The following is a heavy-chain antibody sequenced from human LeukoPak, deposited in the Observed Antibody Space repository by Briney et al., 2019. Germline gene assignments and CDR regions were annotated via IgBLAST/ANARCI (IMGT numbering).Heavy chain of an antibody. D-gene: IGHD3-16*01. J-gene: IGHJ6*03. CDR2: IYYSGST. V-gene: IGHV4-61*08. CDR3: ARGPTSGYYYYYYMDV. CDR1: GGSISNGDYY. Sequence: ASETLSLTCTVSGGSISNGDYYWSWIRQPPGKGLEWIGYIYYSGSTNYNPSLKSRVTISVDTSKNQFSLKLSSVTAADTAVYYCARGPTSGYYYYYYMDVWGKGTTVTVSS.